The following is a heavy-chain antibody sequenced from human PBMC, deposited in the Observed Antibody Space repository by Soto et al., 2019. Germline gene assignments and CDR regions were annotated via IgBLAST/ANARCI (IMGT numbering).Heavy chain of an antibody. CDR3: AHPRGYGVFDAYDI. CDR1: GFTFSTYA. CDR2: ISNTGDIT. D-gene: IGHD4-17*01. Sequence: PGGSLRLSCAASGFTFSTYAMSWVRQAPGKGLEWVSAISNTGDITYSADSVQGRFTISRDNSMNTLFLQMNSLRIEDTAVYYCAHPRGYGVFDAYDIWGQGTMVTVSS. V-gene: IGHV3-23*01. J-gene: IGHJ3*02.